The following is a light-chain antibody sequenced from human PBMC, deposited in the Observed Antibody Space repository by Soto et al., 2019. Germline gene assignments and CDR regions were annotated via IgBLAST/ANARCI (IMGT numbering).Light chain of an antibody. V-gene: IGKV4-1*01. CDR3: QQYYSAWT. CDR1: QSVLYSSNNQNY. Sequence: DIVMTQPPASLAVSLGERATINCKSSQSVLYSSNNQNYLAWYQQKPGQPPKLLIYWASTRESGVPDRFSGSGSGTDFTLTISSLQAEDVAVYYCQQYYSAWTFGQGTKVDIK. J-gene: IGKJ1*01. CDR2: WAS.